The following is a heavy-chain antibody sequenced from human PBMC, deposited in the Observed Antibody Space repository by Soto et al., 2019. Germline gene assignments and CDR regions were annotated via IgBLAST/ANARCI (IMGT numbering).Heavy chain of an antibody. V-gene: IGHV3-74*01. CDR1: GFTFSKYW. D-gene: IGHD2-8*01. CDR3: AIPDCTNDVCREAAVTVGGALEY. Sequence: EVQLVESGGGLVQPGKALRLSCAASGFTFSKYWMHWVRQAPGKGPVWVSYISGDGTTTDYADSVKGRFTISRDNAKNTLYLPMDSLRVEETAVNYCAIPDCTNDVCREAAVTVGGALEYWGQGAQVTVTS. J-gene: IGHJ4*02. CDR2: ISGDGTTT.